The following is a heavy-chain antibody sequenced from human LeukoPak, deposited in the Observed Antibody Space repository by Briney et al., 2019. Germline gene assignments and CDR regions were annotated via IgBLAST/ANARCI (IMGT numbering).Heavy chain of an antibody. CDR1: GYTFTVYP. CDR3: ARVDRYHYYLDV. J-gene: IGHJ6*03. V-gene: IGHV1-2*02. Sequence: GASVKVSCKASGYTFTVYPMHWVRQAPGQGLGWMGWMDPNTGDTDYAQNFQGRVTMTRDTSITTAYLELSSLRSDDTAVYYCARVDRYHYYLDVWGKGTTVTVSS. CDR2: MDPNTGDT.